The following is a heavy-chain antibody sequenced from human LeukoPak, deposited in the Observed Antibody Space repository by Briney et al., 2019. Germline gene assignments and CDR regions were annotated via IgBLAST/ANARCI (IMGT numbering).Heavy chain of an antibody. CDR3: ARGMIQCMDV. CDR1: GYTFTSYD. Sequence: ASVKVSCKTSGYTFTSYDINWVRQATGQGLGWMGYMSPNTGNTGYAQKFQGRVTMTRNTSINTAYMELSSLRSEDTAVYYCARGMIQCMDVWGKGTTVTVSS. D-gene: IGHD3-22*01. J-gene: IGHJ6*03. V-gene: IGHV1-8*01. CDR2: MSPNTGNT.